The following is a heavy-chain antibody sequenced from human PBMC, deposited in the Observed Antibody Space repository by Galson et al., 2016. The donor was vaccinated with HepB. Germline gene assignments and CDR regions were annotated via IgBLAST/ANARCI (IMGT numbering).Heavy chain of an antibody. D-gene: IGHD2-2*01. V-gene: IGHV4-4*02. CDR3: AGPIRGFCSSISCSGSGAFDY. CDR1: GGSLSESNW. CDR2: IYRSGST. Sequence: LSLTCAVSGGSLSESNWWSWVRQPPGKGLEWIGEIYRSGSTKYNPSLKSRVTISVDKSKNQFSLNLSSVTAADTAVYYCAGPIRGFCSSISCSGSGAFDYWGQGTLVTVSS. J-gene: IGHJ4*02.